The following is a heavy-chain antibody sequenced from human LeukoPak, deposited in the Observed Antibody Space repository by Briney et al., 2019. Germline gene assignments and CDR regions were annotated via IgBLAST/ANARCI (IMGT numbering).Heavy chain of an antibody. CDR1: GYTFTDYY. Sequence: ASVKVSCKASGYTFTDYYMHWVRQAPGQGLEWMGWINPNNGGTNFAQKFQGRVTLTRDTSISTVYMELSSLSSDDTAVYYCARDHTTVPSDYWGQGTLVTVSS. D-gene: IGHD4-17*01. V-gene: IGHV1-2*02. CDR2: INPNNGGT. J-gene: IGHJ4*02. CDR3: ARDHTTVPSDY.